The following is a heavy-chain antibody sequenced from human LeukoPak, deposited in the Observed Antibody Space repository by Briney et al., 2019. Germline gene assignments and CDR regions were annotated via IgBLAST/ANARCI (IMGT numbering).Heavy chain of an antibody. CDR2: ISGSGGST. CDR1: GFTFSSYA. Sequence: GGSLRLSCAASGFTFSSYAMSWVRPAPGKGLEWVSAISGSGGSTYYADSVKGRFTISRDNSKNTLYLQMNSLRAEDTAVYYCAKYSGSWLRSSPFADYWGQGTLVTVSS. V-gene: IGHV3-23*01. CDR3: AKYSGSWLRSSPFADY. J-gene: IGHJ4*02. D-gene: IGHD6-13*01.